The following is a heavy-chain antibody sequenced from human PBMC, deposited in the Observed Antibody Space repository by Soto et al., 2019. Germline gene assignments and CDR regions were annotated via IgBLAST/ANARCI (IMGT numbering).Heavy chain of an antibody. J-gene: IGHJ4*02. D-gene: IGHD6-19*01. CDR3: AKDLWPERGSGSPLDY. CDR1: GFSFSSYA. Sequence: QVQLVESGGGVVQPGGSLRVSCADSGFSFSSYAMHWVRQAPGKGLERVAGISYDASNKYYADSVKGRFTVSRDNSKNTHYLQMNSLRVEDTAVYHCAKDLWPERGSGSPLDYWGQRTLVTVSS. V-gene: IGHV3-30*18. CDR2: ISYDASNK.